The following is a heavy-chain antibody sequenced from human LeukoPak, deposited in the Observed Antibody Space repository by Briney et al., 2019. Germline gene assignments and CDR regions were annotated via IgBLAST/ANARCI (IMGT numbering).Heavy chain of an antibody. V-gene: IGHV3-23*01. CDR3: AKDRADGSGSQFDS. J-gene: IGHJ4*02. CDR2: ITGSGALT. Sequence: PGGSLRLSCAASGFTLSNYAMTWVRQAPGKGLEWVSSITGSGALTYYADSVKGRFTISKDNAMDTLFLQMNSLRADDTAVYYCAKDRADGSGSQFDSWGQGSLVTVSS. CDR1: GFTLSNYA. D-gene: IGHD3-10*01.